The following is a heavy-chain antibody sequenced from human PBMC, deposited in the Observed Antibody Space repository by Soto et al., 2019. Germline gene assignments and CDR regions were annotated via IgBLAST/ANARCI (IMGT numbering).Heavy chain of an antibody. CDR1: GFTFRFYS. V-gene: IGHV3-23*01. J-gene: IGHJ6*02. CDR3: ADPVPAATHYDYYNVDV. CDR2: TTGSGDTT. D-gene: IGHD2-2*01. Sequence: EVQLLESGGGLVQPGGSLRLSCAASGFTFRFYSMSWVRQAPGKGLEWVSCTTGSGDTTSYADSVKGRFTISRDNSKNTLYLQMNSPRADDMAVYYCADPVPAATHYDYYNVDVWGQGTTVPVSS.